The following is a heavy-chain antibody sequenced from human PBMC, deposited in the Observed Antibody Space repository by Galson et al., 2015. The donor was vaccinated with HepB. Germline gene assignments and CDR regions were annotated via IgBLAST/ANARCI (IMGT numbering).Heavy chain of an antibody. CDR2: INPSGGST. Sequence: GQGLGWMGIINPSGGSTSYAQKFPGRVTMTRDTSTSTVYMELSSLRSEDTAVYYCARGYSYGFLDYWGQGTLVTVSS. V-gene: IGHV1-46*01. J-gene: IGHJ4*02. D-gene: IGHD5-18*01. CDR3: ARGYSYGFLDY.